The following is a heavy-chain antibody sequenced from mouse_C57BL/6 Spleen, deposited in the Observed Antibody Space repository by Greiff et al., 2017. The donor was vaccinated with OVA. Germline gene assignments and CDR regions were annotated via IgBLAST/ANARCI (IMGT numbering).Heavy chain of an antibody. D-gene: IGHD1-1*01. V-gene: IGHV1-64*01. J-gene: IGHJ4*01. CDR1: GYTFTSYW. Sequence: VQLQQPGAELVKPGASVKLSCKASGYTFTSYWMHWVKQRPGQGLEWIGMIHPNSGSTNYNEKFKSKATLTVDKSSSTAYMQLSSLTSEDSAVYYCARGAVVATSDAMDYWGQGTSVTVSS. CDR2: IHPNSGST. CDR3: ARGAVVATSDAMDY.